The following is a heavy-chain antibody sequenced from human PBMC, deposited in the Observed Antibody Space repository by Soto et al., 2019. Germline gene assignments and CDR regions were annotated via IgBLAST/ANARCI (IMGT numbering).Heavy chain of an antibody. Sequence: SVKVSCKASGGTFSSYTISWVRQAPGQGLEWMGRIIPILGIANYAQKFQGRVTITADKSTSTAYMELSSLRSEDTAVYYCAYNYPGILVDGSYYYYGMDVWGQGITVTVS. CDR2: IIPILGIA. J-gene: IGHJ6*02. D-gene: IGHD3-10*01. CDR3: AYNYPGILVDGSYYYYGMDV. CDR1: GGTFSSYT. V-gene: IGHV1-69*02.